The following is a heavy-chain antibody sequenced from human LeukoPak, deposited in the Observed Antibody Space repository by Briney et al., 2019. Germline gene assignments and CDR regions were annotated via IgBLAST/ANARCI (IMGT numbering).Heavy chain of an antibody. CDR2: TNSDGSST. CDR3: ARGKDYGDLNY. Sequence: PGGSLRLSCAASGFTFSSYWMHWVRQAPGKGLVRVSRTNSDGSSTTYADSVKGRFTISTDNAKNTLYLQMNSLRAEDTAVYYCARGKDYGDLNYWGQGTLVTVSS. V-gene: IGHV3-74*01. CDR1: GFTFSSYW. D-gene: IGHD4-17*01. J-gene: IGHJ4*02.